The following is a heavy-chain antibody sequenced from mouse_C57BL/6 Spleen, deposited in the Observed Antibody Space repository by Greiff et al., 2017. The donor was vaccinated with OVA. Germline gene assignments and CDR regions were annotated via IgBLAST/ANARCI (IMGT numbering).Heavy chain of an antibody. CDR1: GFTFSDYY. CDR2: INYDGSST. CDR3: ARAEKDDSFDY. J-gene: IGHJ2*01. Sequence: EVQVVESEGGLVQPGSSMKLSCTASGFTFSDYYMAWVRQVPEKGLEWVANINYDGSSTYYLDSLKSRFIISRDNAKNILYLQMSSLKSEDTATYYCARAEKDDSFDYWGQGTTLTVSS. V-gene: IGHV5-16*01.